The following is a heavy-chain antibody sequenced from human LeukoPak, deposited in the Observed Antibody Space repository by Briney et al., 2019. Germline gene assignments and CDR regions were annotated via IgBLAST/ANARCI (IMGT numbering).Heavy chain of an antibody. Sequence: SGTLSLTCAVSGGSTSSSNWWSWVRQPPGKGLEWIGEIYHSGSTNYNPSLKSRVTISVDKSKNQFSLKLSSVTAADTAVYYCARPIGRGYCSSTSCYPPWFDPWGQGTLVTVSS. J-gene: IGHJ5*02. D-gene: IGHD2-2*01. CDR1: GGSTSSSNW. V-gene: IGHV4-4*02. CDR2: IYHSGST. CDR3: ARPIGRGYCSSTSCYPPWFDP.